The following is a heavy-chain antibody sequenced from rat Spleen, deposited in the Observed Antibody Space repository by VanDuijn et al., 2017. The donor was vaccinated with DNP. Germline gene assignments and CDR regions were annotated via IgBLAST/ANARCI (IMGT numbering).Heavy chain of an antibody. V-gene: IGHV2-43*01. CDR2: IWTGGNT. D-gene: IGHD1-2*01. CDR3: ARHYTY. CDR1: GFSLTNYH. Sequence: QVQLKESGPGLVQPSQTLSLACTVSGFSLTNYHVHWVRQSSGKGLEWMGVIWTGGNTDYNSALQSRLSISRDSSKSQVFLKMNSVQTEDTAIYFCARHYTYWGQGVMVTVSS. J-gene: IGHJ2*01.